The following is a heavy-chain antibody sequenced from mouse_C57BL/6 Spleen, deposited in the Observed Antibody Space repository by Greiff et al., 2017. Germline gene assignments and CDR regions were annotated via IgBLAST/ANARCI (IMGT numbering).Heavy chain of an antibody. CDR3: ARRYDYDAMDY. J-gene: IGHJ4*01. CDR1: GYTFTSYW. V-gene: IGHV1-50*01. Sequence: QVQLKQPGAELVKPGASVKLSCKASGYTFTSYWMQWVKQRPGQGLEWIGEIDPSDSYTNYNQKFKGKATLTVDTSSSTAYMQRSSLTSEDSAVYYCARRYDYDAMDYWGQGTSVTVSS. CDR2: IDPSDSYT.